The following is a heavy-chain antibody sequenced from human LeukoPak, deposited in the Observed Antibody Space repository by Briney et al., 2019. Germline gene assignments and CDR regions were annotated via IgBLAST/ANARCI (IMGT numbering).Heavy chain of an antibody. J-gene: IGHJ4*02. Sequence: GGSLRLSCAASGFTFSSYGMHWVRQAPGKGLEWVAVISYDGSNKYYADSVKGRFTISRDNSKNTLYLQMNSLRAEDTAVYYCAKERVGYGHYFDYWGQGTLVTVSS. CDR3: AKERVGYGHYFDY. D-gene: IGHD5-18*01. CDR1: GFTFSSYG. V-gene: IGHV3-30*18. CDR2: ISYDGSNK.